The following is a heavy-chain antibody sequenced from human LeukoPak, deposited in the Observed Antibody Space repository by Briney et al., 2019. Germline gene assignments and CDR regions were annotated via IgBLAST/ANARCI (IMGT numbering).Heavy chain of an antibody. CDR3: ARDLRGSWSGSSGPFDY. Sequence: PGGSLRLSCAASGFTSSSYWMSWVRQAPGKGLEWVANIKQDGSEKYYVDSVKGRFTISRDNAKNSLYLQMNSLRAEDTAVYYCARDLRGSWSGSSGPFDYWGQGTLVTVSS. D-gene: IGHD6-13*01. CDR1: GFTSSSYW. V-gene: IGHV3-7*01. J-gene: IGHJ4*02. CDR2: IKQDGSEK.